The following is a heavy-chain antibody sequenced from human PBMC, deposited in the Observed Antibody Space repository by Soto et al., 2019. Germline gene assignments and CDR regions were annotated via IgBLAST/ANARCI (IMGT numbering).Heavy chain of an antibody. J-gene: IGHJ5*02. D-gene: IGHD2-2*01. CDR2: IYYSGST. Sequence: QLQLQESGSGLVKPSQTLSLTCAVSGGSISSGGYSWSWIRQPPGKGLEWIGYIYYSGSTNYNPSSKSRVTISVDTSTRQYSLRLRSVTAADTAVYYCARGRVPAAMNASHWLDLCCEGTLVTVSS. CDR3: ARGRVPAAMNASHWLDL. V-gene: IGHV4-30-2*01. CDR1: GGSISSGGYS.